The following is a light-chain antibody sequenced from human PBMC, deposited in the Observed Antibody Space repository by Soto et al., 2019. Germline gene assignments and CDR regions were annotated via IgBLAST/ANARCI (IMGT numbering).Light chain of an antibody. V-gene: IGLV1-47*02. J-gene: IGLJ2*01. Sequence: QLVLTQPPSASGTPGQRVTISCSGTTSNIGTNYVYWYQQLPGMAPKLVMYSTDRRPSGVPGRFSGSKSGTSAFLAITGLRSEDEANYYCSAWDDSLSGPVFGGGTKLTVL. CDR1: TSNIGTNY. CDR3: SAWDDSLSGPV. CDR2: STD.